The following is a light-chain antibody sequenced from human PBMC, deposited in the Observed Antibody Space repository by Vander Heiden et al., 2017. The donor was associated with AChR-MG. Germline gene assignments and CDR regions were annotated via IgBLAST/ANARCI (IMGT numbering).Light chain of an antibody. Sequence: DLVMTQSPDSLAVSLGERATINCKSSQSVLSSSNNKNCLAWYQQKPGQPPKMLIYWASTRASGVPDRFSGSGSGTDFTLTISSLQSEDVAVYYCQHYYETPPSFGGGTKVQI. CDR2: WAS. CDR3: QHYYETPPS. J-gene: IGKJ4*01. CDR1: QSVLSSSNNKNC. V-gene: IGKV4-1*01.